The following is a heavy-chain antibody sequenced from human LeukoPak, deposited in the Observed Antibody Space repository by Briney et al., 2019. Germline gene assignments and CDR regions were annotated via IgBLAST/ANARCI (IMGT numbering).Heavy chain of an antibody. V-gene: IGHV1-69*13. D-gene: IGHD1-26*01. CDR1: GGTFSSYA. CDR2: IIPIFGTA. J-gene: IGHJ6*03. CDR3: ASKWGGGSPGSRGSYSRYYYYYYMDV. Sequence: GASVTVSCKASGGTFSSYAISWVRQAPGQGLEWMGGIIPIFGTANYAQKFQGRVTITADESTSTAYMELSSLRSEDTAVYYCASKWGGGSPGSRGSYSRYYYYYYMDVWGKGTTVTISS.